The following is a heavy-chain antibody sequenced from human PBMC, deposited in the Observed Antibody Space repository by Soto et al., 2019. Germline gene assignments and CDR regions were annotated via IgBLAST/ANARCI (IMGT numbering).Heavy chain of an antibody. CDR3: ASPAAITLDYYYGMDG. CDR1: GGSISSSSYY. D-gene: IGHD2-2*02. CDR2: IYYSGST. J-gene: IGHJ6*02. Sequence: SETLSLTCTVSGGSISSSSYYWGWIRQPPGKGLEWIGSIYYSGSTYYNPSLKSRVTISVDTSKNQFSLKLSSVTAADTAAYYCASPAAITLDYYYGMDGWGQGTTVTVSS. V-gene: IGHV4-39*01.